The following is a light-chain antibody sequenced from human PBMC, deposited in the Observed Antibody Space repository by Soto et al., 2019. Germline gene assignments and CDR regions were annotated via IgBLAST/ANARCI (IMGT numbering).Light chain of an antibody. CDR2: WAS. CDR1: QSVLYSSNNMNY. CDR3: QQYYSTPSIT. Sequence: EIVMAQSPDSLAVSLGERATINCKSSQSVLYSSNNMNYLSWYQQKPGQPPKLLIYWASTRESGVPDRFSGSGSGTDFTLTISSLQAEDVAVYYCQQYYSTPSITSGQGTRLEIK. V-gene: IGKV4-1*01. J-gene: IGKJ5*01.